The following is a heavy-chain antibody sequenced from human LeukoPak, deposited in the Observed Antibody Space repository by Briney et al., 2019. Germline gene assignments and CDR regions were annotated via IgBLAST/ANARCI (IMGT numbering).Heavy chain of an antibody. CDR1: GYIFNDYF. D-gene: IGHD3-16*01. CDR2: INPNLGDT. CDR3: AREGDNYVYLPHYYYYYVDV. Sequence: EASVKVSCKSSGYIFNDYFLHWVRQVPGQGLEWIGRINPNLGDTEYAQKFHGRVTMTRDTSITTVYMELTTLKSDDTAIYYCAREGDNYVYLPHYYYYYVDVWGNGTTVTVSS. J-gene: IGHJ6*03. V-gene: IGHV1-2*02.